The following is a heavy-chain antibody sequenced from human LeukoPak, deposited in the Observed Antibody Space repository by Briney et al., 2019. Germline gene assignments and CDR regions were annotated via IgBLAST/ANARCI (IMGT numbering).Heavy chain of an antibody. CDR3: ARLLNTVTADNWFDP. CDR2: INPNSGGT. J-gene: IGHJ5*02. D-gene: IGHD4-17*01. CDR1: GYTFTGYY. Sequence: ASVKVSCKASGYTFTGYYMHWVRQAPGQGLEWMGWINPNSGGTNYAQKFQGRVTMTRDTSISTAYMELSRLRSDDTAVYYCARLLNTVTADNWFDPWGQGTLVTVSS. V-gene: IGHV1-2*02.